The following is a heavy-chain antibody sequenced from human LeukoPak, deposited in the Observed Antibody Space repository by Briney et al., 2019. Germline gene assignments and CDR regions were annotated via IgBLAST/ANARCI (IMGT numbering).Heavy chain of an antibody. CDR2: IYTSGST. J-gene: IGHJ6*03. CDR3: ARGKAGYCSSTSCHLYYYYYMDV. V-gene: IGHV4-4*07. Sequence: PSETLSLTCTVSGGSISSYYWSWIRQPAGKGLEWIGRIYTSGSTNYNPSLKSRVTVSVDTSKNQFSLKLSSVTAADTAVYYCARGKAGYCSSTSCHLYYYYYMDVWGKGTTVTVSS. D-gene: IGHD2-2*01. CDR1: GGSISSYY.